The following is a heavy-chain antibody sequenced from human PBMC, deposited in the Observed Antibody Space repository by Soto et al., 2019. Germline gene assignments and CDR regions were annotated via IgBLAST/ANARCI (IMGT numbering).Heavy chain of an antibody. D-gene: IGHD5-18*01. Sequence: GGSLRLSCAASGFTFSSYAMSWVRQAPGKGLEWVSSLSGSGGSTYYADSVKGRFTISRDNSKNTLYLQMNSLRVEDTAVFYCAKVRDSYGSDFWGQGTLVTVSS. CDR1: GFTFSSYA. J-gene: IGHJ4*02. V-gene: IGHV3-23*01. CDR3: AKVRDSYGSDF. CDR2: LSGSGGST.